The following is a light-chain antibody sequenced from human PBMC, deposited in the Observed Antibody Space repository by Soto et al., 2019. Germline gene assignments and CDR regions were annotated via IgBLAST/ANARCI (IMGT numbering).Light chain of an antibody. CDR1: SSNIGNNY. Sequence: QSVLTQPPSVSAAPGQKVTISCSGSSSNIGNNYVSWYQQLPGTAPKLLIYDNNKRPSGIPDRFSGSKSGTSATLGITGLXTGDEAVYYCGTWDSSLSAVVFGGGTKVTVL. V-gene: IGLV1-51*01. CDR2: DNN. J-gene: IGLJ2*01. CDR3: GTWDSSLSAVV.